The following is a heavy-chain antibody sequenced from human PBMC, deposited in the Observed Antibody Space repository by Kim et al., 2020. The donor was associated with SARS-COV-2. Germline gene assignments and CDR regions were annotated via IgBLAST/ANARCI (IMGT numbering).Heavy chain of an antibody. D-gene: IGHD3-10*01. V-gene: IGHV1-18*01. Sequence: ASVKVSCKAADYTLSNYGISWVRQAPGRGLEWMGWIGFHNGNTHYAQKLQGRVTMTADTSTSTAYMELRSLRSDDTAMYYCARDQAAPTYYYGSGSYYPPFDFWGQGPLVTVFS. J-gene: IGHJ4*02. CDR1: DYTLSNYG. CDR3: ARDQAAPTYYYGSGSYYPPFDF. CDR2: IGFHNGNT.